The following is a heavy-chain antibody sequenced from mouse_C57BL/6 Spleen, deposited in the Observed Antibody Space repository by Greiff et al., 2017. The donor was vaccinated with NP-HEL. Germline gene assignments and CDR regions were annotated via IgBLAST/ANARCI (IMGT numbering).Heavy chain of an antibody. CDR2: INPNNGGS. V-gene: IGHV1-26*01. CDR3: ARGELTDYAMDY. CDR1: GYTFTDYY. D-gene: IGHD3-3*01. J-gene: IGHJ4*01. Sequence: VQLKQSGPELVKPGASVKISCKASGYTFTDYYMNWVKQSPGKSLEWIGDINPNNGGSSYNQKFKGKATLTVDKSSSTAYMELRSLTSEDSAVYCCARGELTDYAMDYWGQGTSVTVSS.